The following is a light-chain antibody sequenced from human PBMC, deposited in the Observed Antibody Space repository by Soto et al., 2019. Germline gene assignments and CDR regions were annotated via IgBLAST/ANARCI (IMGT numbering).Light chain of an antibody. CDR1: QSVSSN. CDR2: GAS. J-gene: IGKJ1*01. V-gene: IGKV3-15*01. CDR3: QQYNNWPPWR. Sequence: EIVMTQSPATLSVSPGERATLSCRASQSVSSNLAWYQQKPGQAPRLLIYGASTRATGIPARFSGSGSGTEFTLTISSLQSEEVAVYYCQQYNNWPPWRFGQGTKVEIK.